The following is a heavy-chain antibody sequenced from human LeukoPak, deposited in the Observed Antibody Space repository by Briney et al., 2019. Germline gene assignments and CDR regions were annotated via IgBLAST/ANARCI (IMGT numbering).Heavy chain of an antibody. J-gene: IGHJ4*02. CDR3: ARKVV. CDR2: ISGSGGIT. V-gene: IGHV3-23*01. CDR1: GFTFSSYD. Sequence: GGSLRLSCAASGFTFSSYDMNWVRQAPGKGLEWVSGISGSGGITYYADSVKGRFTISRDNSENTLYLQMKSLRAEDAAVYFCARKVVWGQGTLVTVSS.